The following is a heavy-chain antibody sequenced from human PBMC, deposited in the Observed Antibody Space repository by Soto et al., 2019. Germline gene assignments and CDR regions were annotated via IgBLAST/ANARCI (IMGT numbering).Heavy chain of an antibody. CDR2: IKQEGTER. J-gene: IGHJ4*02. Sequence: GESLKISCVASQFTFTRYWMGWLRQAPGKGLEWVATIKQEGTERYYLDSVKGRFTISGENAKGSLYLQMDSLRAEDTAIYYCSIAFEQTWLHFKQIDYWGQGTTVTVSS. V-gene: IGHV3-7*01. CDR3: SIAFEQTWLHFKQIDY. D-gene: IGHD5-12*01. CDR1: QFTFTRYW.